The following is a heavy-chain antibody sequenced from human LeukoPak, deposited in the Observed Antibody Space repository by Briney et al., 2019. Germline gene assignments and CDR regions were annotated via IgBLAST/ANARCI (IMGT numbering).Heavy chain of an antibody. V-gene: IGHV3-48*03. D-gene: IGHD3-10*01. Sequence: GGSLRLSCAASGFTFSSYEMNWVRQAPGKGLEWVSYISSSGSTIYYADSVKGRFTISRDNAKNSLYLQMNSLRAEDTAVYYCARVWDYYGSGIFDYWGQGTLVTVSS. CDR3: ARVWDYYGSGIFDY. CDR2: ISSSGSTI. CDR1: GFTFSSYE. J-gene: IGHJ4*02.